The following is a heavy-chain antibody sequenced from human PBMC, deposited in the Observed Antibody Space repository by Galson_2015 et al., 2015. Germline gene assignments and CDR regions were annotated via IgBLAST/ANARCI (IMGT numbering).Heavy chain of an antibody. CDR2: LYASGST. V-gene: IGHV4-61*02. J-gene: IGHJ3*02. Sequence: TLSLTCSVSGGSMRRGSYYWNWIRQPAEKGLEWIGRLYASGSTNYNPSLKSRVTISGDMSKNHFSLKLSSVTAADTAVYYCARAGTKIEMATGDAFDIWGQGKMVTVSS. D-gene: IGHD5-24*01. CDR3: ARAGTKIEMATGDAFDI. CDR1: GGSMRRGSYY.